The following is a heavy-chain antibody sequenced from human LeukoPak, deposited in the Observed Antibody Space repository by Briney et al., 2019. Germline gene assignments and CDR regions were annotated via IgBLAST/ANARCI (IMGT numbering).Heavy chain of an antibody. Sequence: PGGSLRLSCAASGFTFSSYGMHWVRQAPGKGLEWVAVISYDGSNKYYADSVKGRFTISRDNSKNTLYLQMNSLRAEDTAVYYCAKDLGYSRGYWGQGTLVTVSS. J-gene: IGHJ4*02. V-gene: IGHV3-30*18. D-gene: IGHD2-15*01. CDR3: AKDLGYSRGY. CDR2: ISYDGSNK. CDR1: GFTFSSYG.